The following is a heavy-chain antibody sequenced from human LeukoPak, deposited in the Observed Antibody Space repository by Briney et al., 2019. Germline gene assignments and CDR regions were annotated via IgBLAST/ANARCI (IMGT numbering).Heavy chain of an antibody. CDR3: ARHWNGGYYYGSGSYQYYFDY. CDR1: GGSISSSSYS. CDR2: IYYSGST. Sequence: PSETLSLTCTVSGGSISSSSYSWGWIRQPPGKGLEWIGSIYYSGSTYYNPSLKSRVTISVDTSKNQFSLKLSSVTAADTAVYYCARHWNGGYYYGSGSYQYYFDYWGQGTLVTVSS. V-gene: IGHV4-39*01. D-gene: IGHD3-10*01. J-gene: IGHJ4*02.